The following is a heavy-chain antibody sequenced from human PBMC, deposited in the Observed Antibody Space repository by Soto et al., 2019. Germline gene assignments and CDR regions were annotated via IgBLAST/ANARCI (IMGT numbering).Heavy chain of an antibody. CDR2: INSDGSST. Sequence: EVQLVESGGGLVQPGGSLRLSCAASRFTFSSYWMHWVRQAPGKGLLWVARINSDGSSTDYADSVKGRFTISRDNAKNTVYLQMNSLRAEDTAVYYCARFDYGGEGDYWGQGTLVTVSS. V-gene: IGHV3-74*01. J-gene: IGHJ4*02. CDR1: RFTFSSYW. CDR3: ARFDYGGEGDY. D-gene: IGHD4-17*01.